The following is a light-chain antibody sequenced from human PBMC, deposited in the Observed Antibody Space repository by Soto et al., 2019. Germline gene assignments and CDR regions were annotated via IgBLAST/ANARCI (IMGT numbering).Light chain of an antibody. CDR2: DAS. CDR1: QGVSTK. J-gene: IGKJ4*01. V-gene: IGKV3-15*01. CDR3: QQYNNWPSLT. Sequence: EIVMTQSPATLSVSPGERATLSCRASQGVSTKLAWYQQKPGQAPRLLIFDASARATGIPARFSGSGSGTDFTLTISSLQSEDFAVYYCQQYNNWPSLTFGGGTKVDIK.